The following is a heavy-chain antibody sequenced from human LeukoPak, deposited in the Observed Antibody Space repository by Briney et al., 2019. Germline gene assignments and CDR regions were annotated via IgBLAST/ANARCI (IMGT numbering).Heavy chain of an antibody. V-gene: IGHV4-31*03. CDR2: IYYSGST. CDR3: AVGSSSSSAFDI. Sequence: SETLSLTCTVSGGSISSGGYYWSWIRQHPGKGLEWIGYIYYSGSTYYNPSLKSRVTISVDTSKNQFSLKLSSVTAADTAVYYCAVGSSSSSAFDIWGQGTMVTVSS. CDR1: GGSISSGGYY. J-gene: IGHJ3*02. D-gene: IGHD6-6*01.